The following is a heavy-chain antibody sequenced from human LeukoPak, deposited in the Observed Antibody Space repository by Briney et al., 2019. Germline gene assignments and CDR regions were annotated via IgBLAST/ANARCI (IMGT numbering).Heavy chain of an antibody. V-gene: IGHV5-51*01. CDR3: AREAKGAGHNAFDI. J-gene: IGHJ3*02. Sequence: GESLKISCEGSGXSFTTYWNAWVRQMPGKGLEWMGIIYPGDSETRYSPSFQGHVTISADKSISTAYLQWSSLKASDTAMYYCAREAKGAGHNAFDIWGQGTMVTVSS. D-gene: IGHD4/OR15-4a*01. CDR1: GXSFTTYW. CDR2: IYPGDSET.